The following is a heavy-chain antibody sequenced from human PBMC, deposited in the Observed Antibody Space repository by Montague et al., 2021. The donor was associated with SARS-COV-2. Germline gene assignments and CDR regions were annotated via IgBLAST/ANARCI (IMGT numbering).Heavy chain of an antibody. CDR1: GGSINSNY. D-gene: IGHD2-8*01. CDR2: VYYSGST. Sequence: SETLSLTCTVSGGSINSNYWTWIRQPPGKGLEWIGNVYYSGSTNXNPSLKCRVTISVDTSKNQFSLTLSSVTAADTAVYYCARDNGRGCRVDVWGQGTLVTVSS. CDR3: ARDNGRGCRVDV. J-gene: IGHJ6*02. V-gene: IGHV4-59*01.